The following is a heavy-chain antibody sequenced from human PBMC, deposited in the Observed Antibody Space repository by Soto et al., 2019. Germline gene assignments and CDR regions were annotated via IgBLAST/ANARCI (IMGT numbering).Heavy chain of an antibody. CDR2: ISGYNGNT. V-gene: IGHV1-18*01. Sequence: ASVKVSCKASGYNIITYGISWVRQAPGQAPEWMGWISGYNGNTNYPPNFQGRVSMTIDIFTITTSMELRSLRSDDTAVYCCARGPSLPYIVGALTFDFWGQGTPVTVSS. CDR1: GYNIITYG. J-gene: IGHJ4*02. D-gene: IGHD1-26*01. CDR3: ARGPSLPYIVGALTFDF.